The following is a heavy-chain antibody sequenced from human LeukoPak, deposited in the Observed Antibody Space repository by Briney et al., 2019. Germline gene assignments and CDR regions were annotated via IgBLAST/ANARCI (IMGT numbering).Heavy chain of an antibody. CDR1: GFTFSSYW. D-gene: IGHD5-18*01. V-gene: IGHV3-74*01. CDR2: INSDGSST. J-gene: IGHJ3*02. Sequence: GGSLRLSCAASGFTFSSYWMHWVRQAPGKGLVWVSRINSDGSSTSYADSVKGRFTISRDNAKSTLYLQMNSLRVEDTAVYYCARDQYSYGYDAFDIWGQGTVVTVSS. CDR3: ARDQYSYGYDAFDI.